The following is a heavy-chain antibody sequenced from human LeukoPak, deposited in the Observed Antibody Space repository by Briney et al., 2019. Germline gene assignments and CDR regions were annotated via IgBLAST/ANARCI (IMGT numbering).Heavy chain of an antibody. V-gene: IGHV3-64D*06. J-gene: IGHJ6*02. Sequence: GGSLRLSCSASGFTFSMYVMHWVRQAPGKGLEYVSTISRDGGTTYSADSVKGRFTISRDNSKNTLFLQMSSLRAEDTAVYYCVKGLSNYVHGMDVWGQGTTVTVSS. CDR2: ISRDGGTT. CDR1: GFTFSMYV. D-gene: IGHD3-16*01. CDR3: VKGLSNYVHGMDV.